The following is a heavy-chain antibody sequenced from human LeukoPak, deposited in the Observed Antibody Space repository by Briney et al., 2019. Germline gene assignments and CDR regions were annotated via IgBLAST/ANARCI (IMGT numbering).Heavy chain of an antibody. CDR2: ISSSGSTI. CDR1: GFTFSSYE. D-gene: IGHD2-2*01. CDR3: AKMSSYAPTD. Sequence: PGGSLRLSCAASGFTFSSYEMNWVRQAPGKGLEWVSYISSSGSTIYYADSVKGRFTISRDNSKNTLYLQMNSLRAEDTAVYYCAKMSSYAPTDWGQGTLVTVSS. V-gene: IGHV3-48*03. J-gene: IGHJ4*02.